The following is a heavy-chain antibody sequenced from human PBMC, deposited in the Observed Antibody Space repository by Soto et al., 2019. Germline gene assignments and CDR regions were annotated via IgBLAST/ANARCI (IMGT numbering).Heavy chain of an antibody. V-gene: IGHV3-30*18. J-gene: IGHJ4*02. Sequence: QVQLVESGGGVVQPGRSLRLSCSASGFTFSDYTMHWVRQAPGRGLEWVAIILYDESDQYYSDSVKGRFTISRDNSKNTLYLQMHSLTTEDTAVYYCAKDRTHLWSKQYYFDSWGQGALVTVSS. CDR3: AKDRTHLWSKQYYFDS. D-gene: IGHD2-8*02. CDR1: GFTFSDYT. CDR2: ILYDESDQ.